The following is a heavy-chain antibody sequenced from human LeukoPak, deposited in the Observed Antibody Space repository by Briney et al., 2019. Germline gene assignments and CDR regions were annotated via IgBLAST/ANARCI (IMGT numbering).Heavy chain of an antibody. J-gene: IGHJ4*02. CDR2: ISSSGGTR. Sequence: QPGGSLRLSCAASGFTFSSYEMNWVRQAPGKGLEWVSYISSSGGTRYYADSVKGRFTISRDNAKNSLFLQMTSLRAEDTAVYYCAKASAMIVVVSKHFDYWGQGTLVTVSS. D-gene: IGHD3-22*01. CDR3: AKASAMIVVVSKHFDY. CDR1: GFTFSSYE. V-gene: IGHV3-48*03.